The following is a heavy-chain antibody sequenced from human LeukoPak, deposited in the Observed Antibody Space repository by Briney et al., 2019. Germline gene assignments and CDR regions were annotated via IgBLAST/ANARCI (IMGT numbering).Heavy chain of an antibody. J-gene: IGHJ4*02. CDR2: IMSDGRST. Sequence: GGSLRLSCAASGFTFTTYGMHWVRQAPGKGLVWVSRIMSDGRSTYADSVKGRFTISRDTAKNTLYLQMNSLRAEDTAVYYCVKGRSGTLYYFDYWGQGTLVTVSS. D-gene: IGHD3-10*01. V-gene: IGHV3-74*01. CDR1: GFTFTTYG. CDR3: VKGRSGTLYYFDY.